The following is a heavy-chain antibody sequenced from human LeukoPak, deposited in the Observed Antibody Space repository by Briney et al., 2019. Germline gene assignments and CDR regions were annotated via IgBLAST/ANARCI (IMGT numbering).Heavy chain of an antibody. Sequence: GGSLRLSCAASGFTFSSYALSWVRPAPGKGLAWVSAISGSGGRTYYADSLKGRFTISRDNSKNTLYLQMNSLRAEDTAVYYCAKADYYDSSGFNYRGQGTLVTVSS. D-gene: IGHD3-22*01. V-gene: IGHV3-23*01. CDR3: AKADYYDSSGFNY. J-gene: IGHJ4*02. CDR2: ISGSGGRT. CDR1: GFTFSSYA.